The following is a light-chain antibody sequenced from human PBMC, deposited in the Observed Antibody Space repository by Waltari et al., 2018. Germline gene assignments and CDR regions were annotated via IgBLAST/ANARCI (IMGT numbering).Light chain of an antibody. J-gene: IGLJ3*02. CDR3: QTGGHGTWV. CDR1: SGHSTNV. V-gene: IGLV4-69*01. CDR2: VNSDGSH. Sequence: QLVPTQSPSASASLGASVKLTCTLSSGHSTNVIAWLQKRPEKGPRYLMKVNSDGSHNKGDEIPDRFSGSSSGAERYLTISSLQSEDEADYYCQTGGHGTWVFGGGTKLTVL.